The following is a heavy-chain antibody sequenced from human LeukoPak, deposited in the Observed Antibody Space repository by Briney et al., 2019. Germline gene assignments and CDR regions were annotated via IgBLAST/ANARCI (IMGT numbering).Heavy chain of an antibody. Sequence: PGGSLRLSCAASGVTFSSYGMHWVRQAPGKGLEWVAVIWYDGSNKYYADSVKGRFTISRDNSKNTLYLQMNSLRAEDTAVYYCAKSPRHTGELSYWGQGTLVTVSS. J-gene: IGHJ4*02. CDR3: AKSPRHTGELSY. V-gene: IGHV3-33*06. CDR2: IWYDGSNK. CDR1: GVTFSSYG. D-gene: IGHD1-26*01.